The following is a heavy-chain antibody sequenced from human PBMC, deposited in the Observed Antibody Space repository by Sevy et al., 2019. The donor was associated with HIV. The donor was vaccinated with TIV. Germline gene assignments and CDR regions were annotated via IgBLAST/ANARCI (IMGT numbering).Heavy chain of an antibody. CDR2: IYPGDSDT. V-gene: IGHV5-51*01. D-gene: IGHD2-8*01. CDR3: ARRYCTNGVCFSYFDY. J-gene: IGHJ4*02. Sequence: GESLKISCKGSGYSFTSYCIGWVRQMPGKGLEWMGIIYPGDSDTRYSPSFQGQVTISADKSISTAYLQWSSLKASDTAMYYCARRYCTNGVCFSYFDYWGQGTLVTVSS. CDR1: GYSFTSYC.